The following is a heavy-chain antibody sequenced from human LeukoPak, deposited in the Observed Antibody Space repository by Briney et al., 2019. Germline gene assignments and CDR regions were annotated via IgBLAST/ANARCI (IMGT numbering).Heavy chain of an antibody. CDR2: ISGSGGST. D-gene: IGHD1-1*01. CDR3: AKIRKNVWSYYDY. Sequence: GGSLRLSCAASGFTFSSYAMRGVRQAAGKGREWVSAISGSGGSTYYGDSVKGRFTISRDNSKNTLYLQMTSLRAEDTAVYYCAKIRKNVWSYYDYWGPGTLVTVSS. J-gene: IGHJ4*02. V-gene: IGHV3-23*01. CDR1: GFTFSSYA.